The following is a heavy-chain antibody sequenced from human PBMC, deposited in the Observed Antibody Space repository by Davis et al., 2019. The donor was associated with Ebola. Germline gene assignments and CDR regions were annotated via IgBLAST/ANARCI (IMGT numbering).Heavy chain of an antibody. Sequence: MPSETLSLTCAVYGGSFSGYYWSWIRQPPGKGLEWIGSIYYSGSTYYNPSLKSRVTISVDTSKNQFSLKLSSVTAADTAVYYCARHPTVTPYYYYYYGMDVWGKGTTVTVSS. CDR1: GGSFSGYY. D-gene: IGHD4-17*01. V-gene: IGHV4-34*01. J-gene: IGHJ6*04. CDR3: ARHPTVTPYYYYYYGMDV. CDR2: IYYSGST.